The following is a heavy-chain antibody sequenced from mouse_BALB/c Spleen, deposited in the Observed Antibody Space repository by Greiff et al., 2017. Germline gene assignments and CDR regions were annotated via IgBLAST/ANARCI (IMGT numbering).Heavy chain of an antibody. V-gene: IGHV5-4*02. J-gene: IGHJ1*01. D-gene: IGHD1-1*01. CDR3: ARGGLITTVVDWYFDV. CDR2: ISDGGSYT. Sequence: DVHLVESGGGLVKPGGSLKLSCAASGFTFSDYYMYWVRQTPEKRLEWVATISDGGSYTYYPDSVKGRFTISRDNAKNNLYLQMSSLKSEDTAMYYCARGGLITTVVDWYFDVWGAGTTVTVSS. CDR1: GFTFSDYY.